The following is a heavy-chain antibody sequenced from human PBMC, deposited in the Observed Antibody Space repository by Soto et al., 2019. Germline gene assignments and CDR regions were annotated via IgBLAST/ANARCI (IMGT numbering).Heavy chain of an antibody. V-gene: IGHV3-23*01. J-gene: IGHJ5*01. CDR1: GLTFRSNG. Sequence: PGGSLRLSCAASGLTFRSNGMSWVRQAPGNGLEWVSGIGDSSGRTYYADSEKGRYTVSRYNPENTLYLPMNSLRAEDPGTYYCSKDESGVVVPDNWFDSWGQGTLVTVSP. D-gene: IGHD3-22*01. CDR3: SKDESGVVVPDNWFDS. CDR2: IGDSSGRT.